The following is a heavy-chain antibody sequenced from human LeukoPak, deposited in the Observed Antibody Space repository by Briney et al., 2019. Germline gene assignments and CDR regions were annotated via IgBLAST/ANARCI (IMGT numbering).Heavy chain of an antibody. J-gene: IGHJ4*02. V-gene: IGHV3-9*01. D-gene: IGHD1-26*01. CDR2: ISWNSDSI. CDR3: AKAFGGSYYNRGFDY. CDR1: GFTFDDYA. Sequence: GGSLRLSCAASGFTFDDYAMHWVRQAPGEGLEWVSGISWNSDSIGYADSVKGRFTISRDNAKNSLSLQMNSLRAEDTALYYCAKAFGGSYYNRGFDYWGQGTQVTVSS.